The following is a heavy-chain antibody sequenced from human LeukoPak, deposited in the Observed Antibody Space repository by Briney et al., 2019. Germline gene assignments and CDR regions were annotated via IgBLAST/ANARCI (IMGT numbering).Heavy chain of an antibody. CDR3: ARPMTDYCDRGGYCELYGL. V-gene: IGHV1-69*01. Sequence: SVKVFCKASGGTFMTDIFNWLRQAPGQSPEWMGGIIPISDSAHYAKRFQGRVTITAEESTSTVYMELSFLTSDDTAVYYCARPMTDYCDRGGYCELYGLWGQGTQVIVSS. D-gene: IGHD3-22*01. CDR1: GGTFMTDI. CDR2: IIPISDSA. J-gene: IGHJ4*02.